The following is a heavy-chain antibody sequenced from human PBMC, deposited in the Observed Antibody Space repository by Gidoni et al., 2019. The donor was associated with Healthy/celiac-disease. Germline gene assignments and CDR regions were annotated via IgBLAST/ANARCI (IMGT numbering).Heavy chain of an antibody. J-gene: IGHJ3*02. D-gene: IGHD6-19*01. CDR2: IYYSGST. V-gene: IGHV4-59*01. CDR3: ARERFSSGWYRDSFDI. CDR1: RASISSYY. Sequence: QVQLQQSGPGLVKPSQPLSLSCTVLRASISSYYWSWIRQPPGKGLEWIGYIYYSGSTNYNPSLKRRFTISVDTSKTQFSLKLSSVTAADTAVYYCARERFSSGWYRDSFDIWGQGTMVTVSS.